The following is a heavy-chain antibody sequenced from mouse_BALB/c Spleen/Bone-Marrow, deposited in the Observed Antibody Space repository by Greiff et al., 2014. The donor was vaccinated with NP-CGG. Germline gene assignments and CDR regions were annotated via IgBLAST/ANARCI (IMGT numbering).Heavy chain of an antibody. Sequence: LVKTGASVKISCKASGYSFTGYYMHWVKQSHGKSLEWIGYISCYNGATSYNQNFKGKATFTVDTSSSTAYMRXXXXXXXXXXXYYCVRRGNPIVYYAMDYWGQGTSVTVSS. CDR2: ISCYNGAT. J-gene: IGHJ4*01. V-gene: IGHV1S34*01. D-gene: IGHD1-1*01. CDR3: VRRGNPIVYYAMDY. CDR1: GYSFTGYY.